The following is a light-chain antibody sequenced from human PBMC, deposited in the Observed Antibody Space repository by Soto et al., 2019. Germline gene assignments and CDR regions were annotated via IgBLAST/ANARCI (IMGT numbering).Light chain of an antibody. CDR3: QHYKDWPYT. J-gene: IGKJ2*01. CDR2: GAS. CDR1: QSVSNA. V-gene: IGKV3-15*01. Sequence: ELVMTQSPGTLSVSPGERATLSCRASQSVSNALAWYQQKPGQAPRLLIYGASTRATGIPARFSGTGSGTEFTLTISSLQSEDFAVYFCQHYKDWPYTFGQGTKVDLK.